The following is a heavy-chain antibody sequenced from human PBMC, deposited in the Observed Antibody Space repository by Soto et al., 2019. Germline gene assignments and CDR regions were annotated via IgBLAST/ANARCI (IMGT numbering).Heavy chain of an antibody. V-gene: IGHV1-24*01. CDR3: ARFNGEWDYFDY. D-gene: IGHD2-8*01. CDR1: GHTLTEFS. Sequence: ASVKVSCKISGHTLTEFSIHWVRQAPGKGLEWMGGFDPEGGEAIYAQKWHGRVTVTEDTVTDTAYMELSGLKSDDTAVYYCARFNGEWDYFDYWGQGTLVTVSS. CDR2: FDPEGGEA. J-gene: IGHJ4*02.